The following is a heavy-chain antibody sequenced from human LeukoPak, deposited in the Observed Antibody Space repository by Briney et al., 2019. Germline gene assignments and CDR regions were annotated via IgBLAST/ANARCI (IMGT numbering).Heavy chain of an antibody. CDR3: ARVGDCNDLVY. CDR1: GRSLTNYW. CDR2: IYYSGST. Sequence: SDTLSLPCTLCGRSLTNYWGRWTRDPPEGGREWIGYIYYSGSTNSYPPSLRGRATIAVDASKNQFSMRRRSVTAADAAVYYCARVGDCNDLVYWGQGTLVSVSS. J-gene: IGHJ4*02. V-gene: IGHV4-59*07. D-gene: IGHD1-1*01.